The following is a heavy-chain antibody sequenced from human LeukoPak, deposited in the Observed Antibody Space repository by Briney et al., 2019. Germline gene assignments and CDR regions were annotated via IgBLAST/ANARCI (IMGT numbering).Heavy chain of an antibody. CDR1: GFTFSSYA. CDR2: ISGSGGST. D-gene: IGHD4/OR15-4a*01. Sequence: SGGSLRLSCGASGFTFSSYAMSWVRQAPGKGLEWVSAISGSGGSTYYADSVKGRFTISRDNSKNTLYLQMNSLRAEDTAVYYCARRAGAYSHPYDYWGQGTLVTVSS. V-gene: IGHV3-23*01. J-gene: IGHJ4*02. CDR3: ARRAGAYSHPYDY.